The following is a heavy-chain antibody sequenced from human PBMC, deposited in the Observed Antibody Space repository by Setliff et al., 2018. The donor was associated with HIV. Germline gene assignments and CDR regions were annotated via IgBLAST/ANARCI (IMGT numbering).Heavy chain of an antibody. D-gene: IGHD3-10*01. Sequence: LSLTCTVSGGSMNNYYWNWVRQTPGKGLEWIGYIYENDYTHYTVSLRSRVTISMDTSKNQFSLTLRSVTAADRAIYYCARAQMHRGVVAWSLYCFDYWGQGALVTVSS. V-gene: IGHV4-59*01. CDR2: IYENDYT. J-gene: IGHJ4*02. CDR1: GGSMNNYY. CDR3: ARAQMHRGVVAWSLYCFDY.